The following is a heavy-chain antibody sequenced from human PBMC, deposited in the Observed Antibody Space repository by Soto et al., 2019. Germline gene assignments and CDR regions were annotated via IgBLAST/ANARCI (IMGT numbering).Heavy chain of an antibody. CDR1: GFTVSSNF. CDR3: ASRRNPSGAYDY. V-gene: IGHV3-66*01. CDR2: IYSDGST. J-gene: IGHJ4*02. D-gene: IGHD2-21*01. Sequence: EVQLVVSGGGLVQPGGSLRLSCAASGFTVSSNFMSWVRQAPGKGLEWVSIIYSDGSTYYADSVKGRFTISRDNSKNTLYLQRNSLRADDTAVYYCASRRNPSGAYDYWGQGTLVTVSS.